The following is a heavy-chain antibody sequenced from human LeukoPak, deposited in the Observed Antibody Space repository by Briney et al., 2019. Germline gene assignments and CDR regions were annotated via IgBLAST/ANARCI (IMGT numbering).Heavy chain of an antibody. J-gene: IGHJ4*02. CDR3: AKDRVGTTMPYYFDY. CDR1: GFTFSSYA. Sequence: GGSLRLSCAASGFTFSSYAMSWVRQAPGKGLEGVSAISGSGGSTYYADSVKGRFTISRDNSKNTLYLQMNSLRAEDTAVYYCAKDRVGTTMPYYFDYWGQGTLVTVSS. D-gene: IGHD1-1*01. V-gene: IGHV3-23*01. CDR2: ISGSGGST.